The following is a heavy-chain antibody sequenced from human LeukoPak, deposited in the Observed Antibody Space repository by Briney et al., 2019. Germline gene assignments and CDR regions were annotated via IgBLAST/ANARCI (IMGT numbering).Heavy chain of an antibody. V-gene: IGHV3-21*01. CDR1: GFTFSSYS. D-gene: IGHD2-2*01. J-gene: IGHJ4*02. CDR3: ARYRLSCSSTSCLGNYFDY. CDR2: ISSSSSYI. Sequence: PGGSLRLSCAASGFTFSSYSMNWVRQAPGKGLEWVSSISSSSSYIYYADSVKGRFTISRDNAKNSLYLQMNSLRAEDTAVYYCARYRLSCSSTSCLGNYFDYWGQGTLVTVSS.